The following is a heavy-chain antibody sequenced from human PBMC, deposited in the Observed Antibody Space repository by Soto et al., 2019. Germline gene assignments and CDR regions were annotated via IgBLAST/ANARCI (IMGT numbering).Heavy chain of an antibody. CDR3: AREIVTAGGNNYFDP. CDR2: VYHTGDT. D-gene: IGHD2-21*02. CDR1: GGTVASSHW. J-gene: IGHJ5*02. Sequence: SETLSLTCGVPGGTVASSHWWSWVRQSPGRGLEWIGNVYHTGDTNFNPSLQSRVTFSVDKSNNQFSLRLTSVTAADTAVYFCAREIVTAGGNNYFDPWGPGTLVTVSS. V-gene: IGHV4-4*02.